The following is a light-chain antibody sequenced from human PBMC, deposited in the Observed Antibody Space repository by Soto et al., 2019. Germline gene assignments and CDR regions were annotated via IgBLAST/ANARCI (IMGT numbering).Light chain of an antibody. CDR1: QSISSW. J-gene: IGKJ1*01. CDR2: HAS. Sequence: DIEMTQSPSTLSASVGDRVTISCRASQSISSWLAWYQQKPGRAPDLLIFHASSLESGVPSRLSGSGSGTEFTLTISSLQPEDFATYYCQQYNSYSGTFGQGTKV. V-gene: IGKV1-5*01. CDR3: QQYNSYSGT.